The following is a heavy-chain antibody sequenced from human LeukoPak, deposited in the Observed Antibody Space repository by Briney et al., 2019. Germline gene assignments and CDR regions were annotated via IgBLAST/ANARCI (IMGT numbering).Heavy chain of an antibody. D-gene: IGHD2-2*02. CDR3: ARESATAIYDY. J-gene: IGHJ4*02. CDR2: INHSGST. Sequence: SETLSLTCAVYGGSFSGYYWSWIRQPPGKGLEWIGEINHSGSTNSNPSLKSRVTISVDTSKNQFSLKLSSVTAADTAVYYCARESATAIYDYWGQGTLVTVSS. V-gene: IGHV4-34*01. CDR1: GGSFSGYY.